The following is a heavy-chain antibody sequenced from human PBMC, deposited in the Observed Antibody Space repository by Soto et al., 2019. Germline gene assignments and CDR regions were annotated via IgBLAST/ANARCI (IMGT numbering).Heavy chain of an antibody. D-gene: IGHD1-1*01. J-gene: IGHJ4*02. CDR2: ISGSGGST. Sequence: PGGSLRLSCAASVFTFSSYAMSWVRQAPGKGLEWVSAISGSGGSTYYADSVKGRFTISRDNSKNTLYLQMNSLRAEDTAVYYCAKEGWATGTTYVSERAHGPLEFDYWGQGTLVTVSS. CDR3: AKEGWATGTTYVSERAHGPLEFDY. V-gene: IGHV3-23*01. CDR1: VFTFSSYA.